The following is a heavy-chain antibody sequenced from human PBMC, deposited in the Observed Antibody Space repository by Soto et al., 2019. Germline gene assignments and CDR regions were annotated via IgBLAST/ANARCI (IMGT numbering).Heavy chain of an antibody. CDR1: GYTFTSYD. CDR2: MNPNSGNT. Sequence: QVQLVQSGAEVKKPGASVKVSCKASGYTFTSYDINWVRQATGQGLEWMGWMNPNSGNTGYAQKLQGRVTITRNTSISTAYLELSSLRSEDTAVYYCARGNKDFWSGYWWFDPWGQGTLVTFSS. D-gene: IGHD3-3*01. J-gene: IGHJ5*02. V-gene: IGHV1-8*01. CDR3: ARGNKDFWSGYWWFDP.